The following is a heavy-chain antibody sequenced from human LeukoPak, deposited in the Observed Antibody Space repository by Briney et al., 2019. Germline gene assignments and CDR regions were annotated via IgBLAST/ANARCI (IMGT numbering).Heavy chain of an antibody. CDR2: ISYDGSNK. V-gene: IGHV3-30-3*01. CDR1: GFTFSSYA. Sequence: GGSLRLSCAASGFTFSSYAMHWVRQAPGKGLEWVAVISYDGSNKYYADSVKGRFTISRDNSKNTLYLQMNSLRAEDTAVYYCASTYYGSGSYWGRFDYWGQGTLVTVSS. J-gene: IGHJ4*02. D-gene: IGHD3-10*01. CDR3: ASTYYGSGSYWGRFDY.